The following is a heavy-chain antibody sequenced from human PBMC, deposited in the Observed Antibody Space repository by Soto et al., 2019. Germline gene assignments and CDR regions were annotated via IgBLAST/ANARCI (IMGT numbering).Heavy chain of an antibody. CDR2: IKQDGSEK. Sequence: GGSLRLSCAASGFTFSSYWMSWVRQAPGKGLEWVANIKQDGSEKYYVDSVKGRFTISRDNAKNSLYLQMNSLRAEDTAVYYCARGPSGIAAAADWFDPWGQGTLVTVSS. V-gene: IGHV3-7*05. CDR1: GFTFSSYW. J-gene: IGHJ5*02. D-gene: IGHD6-13*01. CDR3: ARGPSGIAAAADWFDP.